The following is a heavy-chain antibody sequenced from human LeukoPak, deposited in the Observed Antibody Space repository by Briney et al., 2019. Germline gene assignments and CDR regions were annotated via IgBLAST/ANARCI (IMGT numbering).Heavy chain of an antibody. V-gene: IGHV1-18*01. CDR2: ISAYNGNT. CDR3: AGRGTETTVVTYFDY. J-gene: IGHJ4*02. Sequence: ASVKVSCKASGYTFTSYGISWVRQAPGQGLEWMGWISAYNGNTNYAQKFQGRVTITADESTSTAYMELSSLRSEDTAVYYCAGRGTETTVVTYFDYWGQGTLVTVSS. D-gene: IGHD4-23*01. CDR1: GYTFTSYG.